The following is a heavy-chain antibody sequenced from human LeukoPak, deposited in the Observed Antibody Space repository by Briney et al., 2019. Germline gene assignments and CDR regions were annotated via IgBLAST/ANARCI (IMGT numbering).Heavy chain of an antibody. CDR2: IIPIFGTA. J-gene: IGHJ3*02. CDR1: GGTFSSYA. V-gene: IGHV1-69*13. Sequence: VASVKVSCKASGGTFSSYAISWVRQAPGQGLEWMGGIIPIFGTANYAQKFQGRVTITADESTSTAYMELSSLRSEDTAVYYCARTGYDSNDAFDIWGQGTMVTVSS. CDR3: ARTGYDSNDAFDI. D-gene: IGHD3-22*01.